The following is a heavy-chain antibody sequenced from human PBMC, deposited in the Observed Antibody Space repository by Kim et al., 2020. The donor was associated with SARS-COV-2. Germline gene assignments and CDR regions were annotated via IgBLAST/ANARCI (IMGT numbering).Heavy chain of an antibody. Sequence: GGSLRLSCAASGFTFRTSAMNWVRQAPGKGLEWVAGITGSGRNTFYADSVKGRFTISRDTSKNTLYLQMNSLRADDTAVYYCAKDAGFDSFWTGDFLMGFDYCGQGTLVTVSS. CDR2: ITGSGRNT. CDR1: GFTFRTSA. V-gene: IGHV3-23*01. D-gene: IGHD3-3*01. J-gene: IGHJ4*02. CDR3: AKDAGFDSFWTGDFLMGFDY.